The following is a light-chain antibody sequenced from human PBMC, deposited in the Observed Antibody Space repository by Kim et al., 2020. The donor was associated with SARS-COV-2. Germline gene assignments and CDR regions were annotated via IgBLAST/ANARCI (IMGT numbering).Light chain of an antibody. CDR2: KAS. CDR1: QSISSW. Sequence: DIQMTQSPSTLSASVGDRVTITCRASQSISSWLAWYQQKPGKAPKRLIYKASSLESGVPSRFSGSGSGTEFTLTISSLQPDDFATYYCQHGAFGGGTKVDVK. J-gene: IGKJ4*01. CDR3: QHGA. V-gene: IGKV1-5*03.